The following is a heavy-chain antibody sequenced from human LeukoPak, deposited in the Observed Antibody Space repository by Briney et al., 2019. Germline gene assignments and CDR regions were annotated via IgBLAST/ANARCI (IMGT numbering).Heavy chain of an antibody. V-gene: IGHV4-34*01. CDR3: ARGRQEITMIVVVMSAASYYLDV. CDR2: INPSGTA. Sequence: SETLSFTCAVYGGSFNGYSWNWIRRPPGKGLEWIGEINPSGTANYNPSLKSRVSLSVDSSKNQFSLKLSSVTAADTAVYYCARGRQEITMIVVVMSAASYYLDVWGKGTTVAVS. D-gene: IGHD3-22*01. J-gene: IGHJ6*03. CDR1: GGSFNGYS.